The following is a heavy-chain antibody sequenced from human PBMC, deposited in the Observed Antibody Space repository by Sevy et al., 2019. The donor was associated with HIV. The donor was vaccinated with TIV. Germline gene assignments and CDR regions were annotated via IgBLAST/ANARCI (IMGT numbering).Heavy chain of an antibody. CDR1: GFTVSSNY. D-gene: IGHD3-22*01. V-gene: IGHV3-66*01. Sequence: GESLKISCAASGFTVSSNYMSWVRQASGKGLEWVSVLYSGGSTYYADSVKGRFTISRDNSKNTLYLQMNSLRAEDTAVYYCARDSDLDSSGYYYFQHWGQGTLVTVSS. CDR3: ARDSDLDSSGYYYFQH. J-gene: IGHJ1*01. CDR2: LYSGGST.